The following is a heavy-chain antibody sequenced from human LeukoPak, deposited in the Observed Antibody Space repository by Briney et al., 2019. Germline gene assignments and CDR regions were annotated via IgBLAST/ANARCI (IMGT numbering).Heavy chain of an antibody. CDR2: VSNDGGDK. V-gene: IGHV3-30-3*01. D-gene: IGHD3-9*01. CDR1: RFTFGSYT. Sequence: GGSLRLSCPVSRFTFGSYTLHCDGQAPGKGLEWVAVVSNDGGDKYYADSVRGRFTISRDNSKNTLSLQINSLRSEDTAVYYCAEDSAITISFSPHMDVWGQGTTVTVSS. CDR3: AEDSAITISFSPHMDV. J-gene: IGHJ6*02.